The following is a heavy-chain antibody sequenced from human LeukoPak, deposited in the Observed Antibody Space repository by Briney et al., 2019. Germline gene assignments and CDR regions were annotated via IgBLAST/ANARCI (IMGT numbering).Heavy chain of an antibody. J-gene: IGHJ4*02. CDR2: IYYSGST. CDR1: GGSISSSSYY. D-gene: IGHD2-2*01. V-gene: IGHV4-39*07. Sequence: SETLSLTCTVSGGSISSSSYYWGWIRQPPGKGLEWIGSIYYSGSTYYNPSLKSRVTISVDRSKNQFSLKLSSVTAADTAVYYCARQYCSSTSCPFFLDYWGQGTLVTVSS. CDR3: ARQYCSSTSCPFFLDY.